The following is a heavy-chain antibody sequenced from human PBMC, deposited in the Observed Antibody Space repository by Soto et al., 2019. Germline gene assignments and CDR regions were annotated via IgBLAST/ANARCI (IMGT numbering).Heavy chain of an antibody. CDR1: GFTFSSYA. J-gene: IGHJ4*02. CDR2: ISGSGGST. V-gene: IGHV3-23*01. D-gene: IGHD5-18*01. CDR3: AREDPALRGYSYGQYYFDY. Sequence: GGSLRLSCAASGFTFSSYAMSWVRQAPGKGLEWVSAISGSGGSTYYADSVKGRFTISRDNSKNTLYLQMNSLRAEDTAVYYCAREDPALRGYSYGQYYFDYWGQGTLVTVSS.